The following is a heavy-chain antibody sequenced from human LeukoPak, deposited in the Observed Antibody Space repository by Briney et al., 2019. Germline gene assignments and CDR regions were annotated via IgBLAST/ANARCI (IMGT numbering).Heavy chain of an antibody. V-gene: IGHV3-48*03. J-gene: IGHJ6*04. CDR3: ARAHGLWFGELSRGYYYYYGMDV. Sequence: GGSLRLSCAASGFTFSSYEMNWVRQAPGKGLEWVSYISSSGSTIYYADSVKGRFTISRDNAKNSLSLQMNSLRAEDTAVYYCARAHGLWFGELSRGYYYYYGMDVWGKGTTVTVSS. CDR2: ISSSGSTI. D-gene: IGHD3-10*01. CDR1: GFTFSSYE.